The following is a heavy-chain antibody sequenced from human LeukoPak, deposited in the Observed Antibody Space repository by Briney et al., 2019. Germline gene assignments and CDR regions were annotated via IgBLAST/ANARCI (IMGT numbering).Heavy chain of an antibody. CDR1: GGTFSSYA. J-gene: IGHJ4*02. V-gene: IGHV1-69*01. D-gene: IGHD3-9*01. CDR3: ARAPYYDILTGLDY. Sequence: ASVKVSCKASGGTFSSYAISWVRQAPGQGLEWMGGIIPIFGTANYAQRFQGRVTITADESTSTAYMELSSLRSEDTAVYYCARAPYYDILTGLDYWGQGTLVTVSS. CDR2: IIPIFGTA.